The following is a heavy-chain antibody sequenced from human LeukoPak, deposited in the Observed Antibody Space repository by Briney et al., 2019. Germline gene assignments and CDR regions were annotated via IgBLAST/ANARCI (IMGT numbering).Heavy chain of an antibody. CDR3: ARQGTYSSSWSSFDY. V-gene: IGHV4-38-2*01. D-gene: IGHD6-13*01. J-gene: IGHJ4*02. CDR1: GYSISSGYY. CDR2: IYHSGST. Sequence: KTSETLSLTCAASGYSISSGYYWGWIRQPPGKGLEWIGSIYHSGSTYYNPSLKSRVTISVDTSKNQFSLKLSSVTAADTAVYYCARQGTYSSSWSSFDYWGQGTLVTVSS.